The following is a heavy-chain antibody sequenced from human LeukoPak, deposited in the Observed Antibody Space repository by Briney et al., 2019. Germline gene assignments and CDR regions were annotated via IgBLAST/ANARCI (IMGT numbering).Heavy chain of an antibody. J-gene: IGHJ4*02. V-gene: IGHV4-39*01. CDR2: MYYSGST. D-gene: IGHD3/OR15-3a*01. CDR3: ARQTGSGLFILP. CDR1: GGSLSSSSYY. Sequence: SETLSLTCTVSGGSLSSSSYYWGWIRQPPGKELEWIGNMYYSGSTYYNPSLESRVTISVDTSKNQFSLKLSSVTAADTAVYYCARQTGSGLFILPGGQGTLVTVSS.